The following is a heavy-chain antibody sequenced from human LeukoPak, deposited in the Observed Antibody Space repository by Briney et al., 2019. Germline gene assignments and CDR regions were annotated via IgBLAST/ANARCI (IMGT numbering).Heavy chain of an antibody. Sequence: SETLSLTCTVSGASISNYYWSWIRQPAAKGLEWIGRISFSGSTNYNPSLKSRVTISVDTSKNQFSLKLSSVTAADTAVYYCARGQRSEEYDSSGYVAVWGQGTLVTVSS. CDR2: ISFSGST. D-gene: IGHD3-22*01. CDR3: ARGQRSEEYDSSGYVAV. J-gene: IGHJ4*02. V-gene: IGHV4-4*07. CDR1: GASISNYY.